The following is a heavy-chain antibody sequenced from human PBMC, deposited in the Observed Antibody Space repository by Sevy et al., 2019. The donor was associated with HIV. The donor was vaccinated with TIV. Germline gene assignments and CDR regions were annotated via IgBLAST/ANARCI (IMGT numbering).Heavy chain of an antibody. V-gene: IGHV3-30-3*01. D-gene: IGHD2-15*01. CDR1: GFTFNDYA. CDR3: VREGAPYRNIRYCSGNNCFYNWFDP. CDR2: ISSDGDNT. J-gene: IGHJ5*02. Sequence: GGSLRLSCAASGFTFNDYALHWVRQAPGKGLEWVAIISSDGDNTYYADTVKGRFTISRGNSKNTVYLQMNRLIAEDTAFYYCVREGAPYRNIRYCSGNNCFYNWFDPWGQGTLVTVSS.